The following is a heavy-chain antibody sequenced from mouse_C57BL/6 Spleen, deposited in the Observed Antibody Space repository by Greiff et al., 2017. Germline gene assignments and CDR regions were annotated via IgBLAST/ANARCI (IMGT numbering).Heavy chain of an antibody. J-gene: IGHJ4*01. CDR1: GYTFTDYN. Sequence: EVQLQQSGPELVKPGASVKMSCKASGYTFTDYNMHWVKQSHGKSLEWIGYINPNNGGTSYNQKFKGKATLTVNKSSSTAYMELRSLTSEDSAVYYCAREDYDGYSFYAMEYWGQGTSVTVSA. CDR3: AREDYDGYSFYAMEY. V-gene: IGHV1-22*01. D-gene: IGHD2-3*01. CDR2: INPNNGGT.